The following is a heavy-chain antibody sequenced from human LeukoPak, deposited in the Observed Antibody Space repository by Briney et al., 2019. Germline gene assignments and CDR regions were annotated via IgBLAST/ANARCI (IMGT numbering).Heavy chain of an antibody. J-gene: IGHJ4*02. D-gene: IGHD5-18*01. CDR3: ARDPSVDTAIGFDY. CDR2: ISAYNGNT. V-gene: IGHV1-18*04. Sequence: ASVKVSCEASGYTFTSYGISWVRQAPGQGLEWMGWISAYNGNTNYAQKLQGRVTMTTDTSTSTAYMELRSLRSDDTAVYYCARDPSVDTAIGFDYWGQGTLVTVSS. CDR1: GYTFTSYG.